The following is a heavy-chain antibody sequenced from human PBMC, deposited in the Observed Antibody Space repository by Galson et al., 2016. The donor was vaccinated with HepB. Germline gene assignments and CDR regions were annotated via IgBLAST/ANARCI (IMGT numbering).Heavy chain of an antibody. Sequence: SETLSLTCTVSGGSISSYYRSWIRQPPGKGLEWIGYIYYSGTTHYNPSLKNRVSISVDTSKNTFSLKLKSVTAADTAIYYCAREVFVVANTPFFDYWGQGSLVTVSS. V-gene: IGHV4-59*01. CDR1: GGSISSYY. D-gene: IGHD2-15*01. CDR3: AREVFVVANTPFFDY. J-gene: IGHJ4*02. CDR2: IYYSGTT.